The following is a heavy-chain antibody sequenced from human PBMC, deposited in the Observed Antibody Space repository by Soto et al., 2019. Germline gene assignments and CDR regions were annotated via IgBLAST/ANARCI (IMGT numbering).Heavy chain of an antibody. J-gene: IGHJ6*02. V-gene: IGHV3-33*01. CDR3: AGSYGSGMDYYYYYGMDV. CDR2: IWYDGSNK. D-gene: IGHD3-10*01. Sequence: GGSLRLSCAASGFTFSSYGMHWVRQAPGKGLEWVAVIWYDGSNKYYADSVKGRFTISRDNSKNTLYLQMNSLRAEDTAVYYCAGSYGSGMDYYYYYGMDVWGQGTTVTVSS. CDR1: GFTFSSYG.